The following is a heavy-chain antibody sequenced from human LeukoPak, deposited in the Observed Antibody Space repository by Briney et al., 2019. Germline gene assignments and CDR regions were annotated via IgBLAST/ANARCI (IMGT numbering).Heavy chain of an antibody. D-gene: IGHD3-22*01. J-gene: IGHJ3*02. CDR2: SIPIFSRA. CDR3: ARVGPPRRDHYYPSSGDYLPIFEI. V-gene: IGHV1-69*13. Sequence: SVKVSCKVSGTTFGFSAISWVRQAPGQGLEWMGGSIPIFSRADYAQRFQDRITITWDESTGTDYMELRSLTFDDTAVYYCARVGPPRRDHYYPSSGDYLPIFEIWGHGTMVTVSS. CDR1: GTTFGFSA.